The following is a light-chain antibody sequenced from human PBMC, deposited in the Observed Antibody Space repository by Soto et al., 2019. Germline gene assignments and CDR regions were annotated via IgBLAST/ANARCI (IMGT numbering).Light chain of an antibody. CDR3: QQANCFPLT. J-gene: IGKJ4*01. CDR2: TVS. Sequence: DIHMTQSPSSVSASVGDRVTITCRASQGISSWLAWYQQKPGKAPKLLIYTVSSLQSGVPSRFIGSGSGTLFPLTISPLQHEDFETYFCQQANCFPLTFGGGTKVE. V-gene: IGKV1-12*01. CDR1: QGISSW.